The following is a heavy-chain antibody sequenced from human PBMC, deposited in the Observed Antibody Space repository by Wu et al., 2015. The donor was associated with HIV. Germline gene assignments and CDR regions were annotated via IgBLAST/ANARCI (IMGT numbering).Heavy chain of an antibody. CDR3: ARCQPSITGTTGDWFDP. V-gene: IGHV1-69*12. CDR1: GGTFSSYA. Sequence: QVQLVQSGAEVKKPGSSVKVSCKASGGTFSSYAISWVRQAPGQGLEWMGGIIPIFGTANYAQKFQGRVTITADESTSTAYMELSSLRSEDTAVYYCARCQPSITGTTGDWFDPWGQGTLVTVPS. J-gene: IGHJ5*02. CDR2: IIPIFGTA. D-gene: IGHD1-7*01.